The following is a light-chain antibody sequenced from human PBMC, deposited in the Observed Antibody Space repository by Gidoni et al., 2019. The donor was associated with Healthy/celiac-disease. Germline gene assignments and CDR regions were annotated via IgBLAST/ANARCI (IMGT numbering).Light chain of an antibody. CDR1: NIGSKS. CDR3: QVWDSSSDHPVV. V-gene: IGLV3-21*02. Sequence: SSVLPQPPSVSVAPGQTARITWGGNNIGSKSVHWYQQKPGQAPVLVVYDDSDRPSGIPERFSGSNSGNTATLTISRVEAGDEADYYCQVWDSSSDHPVVFGTGTKITVL. CDR2: DDS. J-gene: IGLJ1*01.